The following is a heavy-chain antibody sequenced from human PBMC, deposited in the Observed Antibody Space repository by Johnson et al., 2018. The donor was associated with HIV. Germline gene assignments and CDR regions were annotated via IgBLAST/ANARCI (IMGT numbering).Heavy chain of an antibody. CDR2: IRYDGSNK. J-gene: IGHJ3*02. CDR3: AKDPVGATWAFDI. CDR1: GFTFSSYG. Sequence: QMLLVESGGGLVQPGGSLRLSCAASGFTFSSYGMHWVRQAPGKGLEWVAFIRYDGSNKYYADSVKGRFTISRDNSKNTLYLQMNSLRAEDTAVYYCAKDPVGATWAFDIWGQGTMVTVSS. D-gene: IGHD1-26*01. V-gene: IGHV3-30*02.